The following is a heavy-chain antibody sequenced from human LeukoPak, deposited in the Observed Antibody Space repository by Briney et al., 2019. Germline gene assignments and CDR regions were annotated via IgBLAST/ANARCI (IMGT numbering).Heavy chain of an antibody. Sequence: SETLSLTCTVSGGSISSYYWNWIRQPPGKGLEWIGYIYYCESTNYNPSLSTNYNPSLMSRVTISVDTSNNQFSLKLSSVTAADTAVYYCARSSSGVRGSYRYTKWFDPWGQGTLLTVSS. V-gene: IGHV4-59*01. J-gene: IGHJ5*02. D-gene: IGHD3-16*02. CDR3: ARSSSGVRGSYRYTKWFDP. CDR1: GGSISSYY. CDR2: IYYCESTNYNPSLST.